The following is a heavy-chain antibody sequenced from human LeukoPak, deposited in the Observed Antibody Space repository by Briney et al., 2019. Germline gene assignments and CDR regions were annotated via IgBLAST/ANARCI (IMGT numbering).Heavy chain of an antibody. V-gene: IGHV3-69-1*02. CDR1: GFSFSKSS. J-gene: IGHJ4*02. D-gene: IGHD6-19*01. CDR2: ISSGSTI. CDR3: ARESIAVAGAPFDY. Sequence: PGGSLRLSCAASGFSFSKSSMLWFRQAPGKGLEWVSYISSGSTIYDADSVKGRFTISRDNAKNSLYLQMNSLRAEDTAVYYCARESIAVAGAPFDYWGQGTLVTVSS.